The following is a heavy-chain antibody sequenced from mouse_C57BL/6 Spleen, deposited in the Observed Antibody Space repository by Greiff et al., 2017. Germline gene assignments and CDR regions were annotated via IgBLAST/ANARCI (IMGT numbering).Heavy chain of an antibody. CDR3: ARDHDGNYYFDY. Sequence: VQLQQPGAELVKPGASVKMSCKASGYTFTSYWITWVKQRPGQGLEWIGDIYPGSGSTNYNEKFKSKATLTVDTSSSTAYMQLSSLTSEDAAVYYCARDHDGNYYFDYWGQGTTLTVSS. V-gene: IGHV1-55*01. D-gene: IGHD2-3*01. CDR1: GYTFTSYW. CDR2: IYPGSGST. J-gene: IGHJ2*01.